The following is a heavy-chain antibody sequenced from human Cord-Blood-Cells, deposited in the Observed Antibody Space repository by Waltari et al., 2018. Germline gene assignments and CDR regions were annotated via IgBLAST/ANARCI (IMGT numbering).Heavy chain of an antibody. Sequence: EVQLVESGGGLFQPGGSLILACAASGFTLGSYWMSWVRQAPGKGLEWVANIKQDGSEKYYVDSVKGRFTISRDNAKNSLYLQMNSLRAEDTAVYYCARAGYSSGWYWFDPWGQGTLVTVSS. J-gene: IGHJ5*02. CDR3: ARAGYSSGWYWFDP. CDR2: IKQDGSEK. D-gene: IGHD6-19*01. V-gene: IGHV3-7*01. CDR1: GFTLGSYW.